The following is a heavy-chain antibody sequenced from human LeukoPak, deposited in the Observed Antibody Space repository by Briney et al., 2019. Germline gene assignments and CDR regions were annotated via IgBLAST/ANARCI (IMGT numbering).Heavy chain of an antibody. D-gene: IGHD2-2*01. CDR3: ARDPCSSTSCPFGAFDI. CDR1: GFAFDSYW. CDR2: INSDGSTT. V-gene: IGHV3-74*01. J-gene: IGHJ3*02. Sequence: QPGGSLRLSCAASGFAFDSYWMHWVRQAPGKGLVWVSRINSDGSTTGYADSVKGRFTISRDNAKNTLYLQMNSLRAEDTAVYYCARDPCSSTSCPFGAFDIWGQGTMVTVSS.